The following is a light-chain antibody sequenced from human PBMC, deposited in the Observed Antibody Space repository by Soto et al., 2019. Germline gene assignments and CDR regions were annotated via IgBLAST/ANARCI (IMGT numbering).Light chain of an antibody. CDR3: CSYAGRYTRI. CDR2: DVN. J-gene: IGLJ2*01. CDR1: SSDVSAYQF. V-gene: IGLV2-11*01. Sequence: QSALTQPRSVSGSPGQSVTISCTGSSSDVSAYQFVSWYQQHPGKAPKLILYDVNQRPSGVPDRFSGSKSGDTASLTISGLQAEEEADYYCCSYAGRYTRIFGGGTKVTVL.